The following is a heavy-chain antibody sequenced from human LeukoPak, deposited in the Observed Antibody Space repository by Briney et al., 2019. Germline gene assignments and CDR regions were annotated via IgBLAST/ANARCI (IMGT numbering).Heavy chain of an antibody. CDR2: IIGSGGTP. Sequence: GGSLRLSCAASGLTFSNYAMSWVRQAPGKGVEWVSAIIGSGGTPYYADSVKGRFPIYRDNSKHTVYLQMNNLRAEDTAVYYCAKDSPCSATNCFPCYLGFGGRGTLVTVSS. V-gene: IGHV3-23*01. D-gene: IGHD2-2*01. J-gene: IGHJ1*01. CDR3: AKDSPCSATNCFPCYLGF. CDR1: GLTFSNYA.